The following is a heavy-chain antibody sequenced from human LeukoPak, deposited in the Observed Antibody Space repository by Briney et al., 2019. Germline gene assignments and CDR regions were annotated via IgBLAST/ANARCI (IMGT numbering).Heavy chain of an antibody. Sequence: GGSLRLSCAASGFTFSSYSMNWVRQAPGKGLEWVSYISSSSSTIYYADSVKGRFTISRDNAKNSLYLQMNSLRAEDTAVYYCARGPLTYDILTGYSALREPEYNWFDPWGQGTLVTVSS. CDR2: ISSSSSTI. D-gene: IGHD3-9*01. J-gene: IGHJ5*02. V-gene: IGHV3-48*04. CDR1: GFTFSSYS. CDR3: ARGPLTYDILTGYSALREPEYNWFDP.